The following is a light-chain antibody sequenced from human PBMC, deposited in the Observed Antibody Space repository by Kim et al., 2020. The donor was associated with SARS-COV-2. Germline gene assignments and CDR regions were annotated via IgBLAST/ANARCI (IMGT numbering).Light chain of an antibody. J-gene: IGLJ1*01. CDR1: SSDVGGYNY. CDR2: DVS. Sequence: GQSVTISCTGTSSDVGGYNYVSGYQQHPGKDPKLMIYDVSKRPSGVPDRFSGSKSGNTASLTISGLQAEDEADYYCCSYAGSYTYVFGTGTKVTVL. CDR3: CSYAGSYTYV. V-gene: IGLV2-11*01.